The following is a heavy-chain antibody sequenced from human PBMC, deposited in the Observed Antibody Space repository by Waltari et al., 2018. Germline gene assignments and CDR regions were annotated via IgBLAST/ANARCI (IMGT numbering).Heavy chain of an antibody. V-gene: IGHV3-7*01. CDR2: IKQDGSEK. CDR3: ARGGNLYYYDRNGYPVTYYFDH. Sequence: EEQLVESGGGLVQPGGSLRLSCAASGFTISYYWMSWVRHAPGKGLEWEANIKQDGSEKYFADSVKGRFTISRDNAQNSVYLQMNTLRAEDTALYYCARGGNLYYYDRNGYPVTYYFDHWGHGALVTVSS. J-gene: IGHJ4*01. CDR1: GFTISYYW. D-gene: IGHD3-22*01.